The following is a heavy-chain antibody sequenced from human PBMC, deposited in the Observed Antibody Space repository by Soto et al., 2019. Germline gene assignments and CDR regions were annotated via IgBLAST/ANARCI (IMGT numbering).Heavy chain of an antibody. D-gene: IGHD3-10*01. CDR1: GDTFTFYS. J-gene: IGHJ4*02. Sequence: QVQLVQSGAAVKRPGSSVKVSCTASGDTFTFYSINWVRQAPGLGLEWMGRINPILSMSNYAQRFQGRVTMTADKSTSTAYMELSSLRAEDRAIYYCASSYGSGYRAVDYWGQGPLVTVSS. CDR3: ASSYGSGYRAVDY. CDR2: INPILSMS. V-gene: IGHV1-69*02.